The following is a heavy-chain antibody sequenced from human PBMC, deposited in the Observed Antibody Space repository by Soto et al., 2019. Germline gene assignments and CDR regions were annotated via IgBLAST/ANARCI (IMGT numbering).Heavy chain of an antibody. CDR2: INQDGCER. V-gene: IGHV3-7*01. Sequence: EVQLVESGGGLDQPGGSLRLPCAASGFTFSTYWMTWVRQPPGKGLEWVASINQDGCERYYVDSVRGRFTISRDNAKNSLYLQMNSLRAEDTAVYYCVCGGNFFVYWGQGTLVTVSP. D-gene: IGHD3-16*01. CDR3: VCGGNFFVY. J-gene: IGHJ4*02. CDR1: GFTFSTYW.